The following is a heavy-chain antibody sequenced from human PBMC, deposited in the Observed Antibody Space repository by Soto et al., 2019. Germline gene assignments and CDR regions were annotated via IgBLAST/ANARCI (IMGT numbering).Heavy chain of an antibody. D-gene: IGHD6-19*01. CDR2: INAGNGNT. J-gene: IGHJ4*02. CDR3: ASAVAVAADFDY. Sequence: QVQLVQSGAEEKKPGASVKVSCKASGYTFTGYAMHWVRQAPGQRLEWMGWINAGNGNTKYSQKFQGRVTITRDTSASTDYMELSSLRSEATAVDYCASAVAVAADFDYWGQGTLVTVSS. V-gene: IGHV1-3*05. CDR1: GYTFTGYA.